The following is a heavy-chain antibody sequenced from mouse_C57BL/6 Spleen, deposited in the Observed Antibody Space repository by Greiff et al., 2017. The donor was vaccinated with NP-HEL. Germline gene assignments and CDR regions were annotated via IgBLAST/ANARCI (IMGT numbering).Heavy chain of an antibody. Sequence: VQLQQPGAELVKPGASVKMSCKASGYTFTSYWITWVKQRPGQGLEWIGVIYPGSGSTNYNEKFKSKATLTVDTSSSTAYMQLSSLTSEDSAVYYCARNYDRYYYAMDYWGQGTSVTVSS. CDR3: ARNYDRYYYAMDY. CDR1: GYTFTSYW. CDR2: IYPGSGST. V-gene: IGHV1-55*01. J-gene: IGHJ4*01. D-gene: IGHD2-4*01.